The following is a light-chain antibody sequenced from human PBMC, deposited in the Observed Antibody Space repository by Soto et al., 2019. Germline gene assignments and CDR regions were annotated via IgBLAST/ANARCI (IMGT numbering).Light chain of an antibody. V-gene: IGLV2-23*01. J-gene: IGLJ3*02. Sequence: QSVLTQPASVSGSPGQSITISCTGTSSDVGSYNLVSWYQQHPGKAPKIMICEGSKRPSGVSNRFSGSKSGNTASLTISGLQAEDEADYYCCSYAGSSWVFGGGTKLTVL. CDR2: EGS. CDR3: CSYAGSSWV. CDR1: SSDVGSYNL.